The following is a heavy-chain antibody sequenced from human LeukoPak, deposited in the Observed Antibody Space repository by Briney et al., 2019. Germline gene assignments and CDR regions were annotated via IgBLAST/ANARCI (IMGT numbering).Heavy chain of an antibody. V-gene: IGHV1-2*02. CDR2: INPNSGGT. CDR1: GYTFTGYY. D-gene: IGHD6-6*01. Sequence: GASVKVSCKASGYTFTGYYMHWVRQAPGQGLEWMGWINPNSGGTNYAQKFQGRVTMTRDTSISTAYMELSRLRSDDTAVYYCARDGRRWYSSSSGWFDPWGQGTLVAVSS. CDR3: ARDGRRWYSSSSGWFDP. J-gene: IGHJ5*02.